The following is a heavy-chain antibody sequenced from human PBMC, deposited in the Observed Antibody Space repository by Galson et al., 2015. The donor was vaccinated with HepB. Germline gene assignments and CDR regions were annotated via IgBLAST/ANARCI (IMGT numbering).Heavy chain of an antibody. Sequence: SLRLSCAASGLTFSSYSMNWVRQAPGKGLEWVSSISSSSSYIYYADSVKGRFTISRDNAKNSLYLQMNSLRAEDTAVYYCARDQRGYYGFWSGYYWYYYYGMDVWGQGTTVTVSS. V-gene: IGHV3-21*01. D-gene: IGHD3-3*01. CDR1: GLTFSSYS. CDR3: ARDQRGYYGFWSGYYWYYYYGMDV. CDR2: ISSSSSYI. J-gene: IGHJ6*02.